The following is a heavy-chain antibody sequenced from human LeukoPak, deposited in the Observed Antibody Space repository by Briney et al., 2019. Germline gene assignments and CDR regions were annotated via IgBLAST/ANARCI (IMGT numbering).Heavy chain of an antibody. D-gene: IGHD3-10*01. J-gene: IGHJ4*02. CDR1: GGSISSSSYY. Sequence: SETLSLTCTVSGGSISSSSYYWGWIRQPPGKGLEWIGSIYYSGSTYYNPSLKSRVTIPVDTSKNQFPLRLSPVTAADTAVYFCVRDRELTYWGQGTLVTVSS. V-gene: IGHV4-39*06. CDR3: VRDRELTY. CDR2: IYYSGST.